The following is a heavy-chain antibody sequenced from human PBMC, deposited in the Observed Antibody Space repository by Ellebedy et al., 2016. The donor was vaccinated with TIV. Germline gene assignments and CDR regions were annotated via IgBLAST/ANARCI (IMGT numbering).Heavy chain of an antibody. Sequence: GESLKISCAASGFPFSIYAMSWVRQAPGKGLEWVSLISGSGDSTYYAASVKGRFTISRDNAKNMLYLQMSSLTAEDTGVYYCAREVDTSMADGLDVWGQGTTVTVSS. V-gene: IGHV3-23*01. D-gene: IGHD5-18*01. CDR2: ISGSGDST. CDR1: GFPFSIYA. CDR3: AREVDTSMADGLDV. J-gene: IGHJ6*02.